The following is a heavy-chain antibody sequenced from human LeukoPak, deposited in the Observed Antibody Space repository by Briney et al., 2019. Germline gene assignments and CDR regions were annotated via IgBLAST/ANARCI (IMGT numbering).Heavy chain of an antibody. V-gene: IGHV3-23*01. D-gene: IGHD3-10*01. CDR1: GFTFSSYA. CDR3: AKDDSRGSGSSGWFDP. J-gene: IGHJ5*02. Sequence: QPGGSLILSCAASGFTFSSYAMSWVRQAPGKGLEWVSAISGSGGSTYYADSVKGRFTISRDNSKNTLYLQMNSLRAEDTAIYYCAKDDSRGSGSSGWFDPWGQGTLVTVSS. CDR2: ISGSGGST.